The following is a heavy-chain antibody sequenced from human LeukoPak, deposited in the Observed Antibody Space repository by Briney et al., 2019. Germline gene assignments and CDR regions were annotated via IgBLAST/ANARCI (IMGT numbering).Heavy chain of an antibody. Sequence: GRSLRLSCAASGFTFITYAMHWVRQAPGKGLEWVAVISYDGSNEYYVDSVKGRFTISRDNSKNILYPQMNSLTAEDTAVYYCARDSLKNGYNYDYFDYWGQGTLVTVSS. CDR3: ARDSLKNGYNYDYFDY. V-gene: IGHV3-30-3*01. J-gene: IGHJ4*02. CDR2: ISYDGSNE. D-gene: IGHD5-24*01. CDR1: GFTFITYA.